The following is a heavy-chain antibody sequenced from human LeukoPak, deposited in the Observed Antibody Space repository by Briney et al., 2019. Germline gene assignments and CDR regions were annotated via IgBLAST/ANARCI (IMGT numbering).Heavy chain of an antibody. J-gene: IGHJ5*02. CDR1: GFTFSSYD. CDR3: ATDPNWMPGS. V-gene: IGHV3-13*04. Sequence: PGGSLRLSCAASGFTFSSYDLHWVRQTTGEGPQWVAAIDTAGGTYYPGSVRGRFTISRDNSKNTMYLQMNSLRAEDTAIYYCATDPNWMPGSWGQGTLVTVSS. CDR2: IDTAGGT. D-gene: IGHD2-2*01.